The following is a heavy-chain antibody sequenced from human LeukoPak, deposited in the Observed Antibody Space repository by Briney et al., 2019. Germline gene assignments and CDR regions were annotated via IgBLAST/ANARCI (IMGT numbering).Heavy chain of an antibody. J-gene: IGHJ4*02. Sequence: GGSLRLSCAASGFTFSSYSMNWVRQAPGKGLEWVSSISTSGSSTFYADSMKGRFTISRDNAKSSLYLQMSSLRAEDTAVYYCAREPGNNGDLDYWGQGTLVTVSS. CDR3: AREPGNNGDLDY. D-gene: IGHD4-17*01. V-gene: IGHV3-21*01. CDR2: ISTSGSST. CDR1: GFTFSSYS.